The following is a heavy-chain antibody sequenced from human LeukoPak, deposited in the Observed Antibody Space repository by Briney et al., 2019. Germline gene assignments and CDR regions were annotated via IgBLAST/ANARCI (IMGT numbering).Heavy chain of an antibody. CDR1: GGTFSSYV. Sequence: SVKVSCKASGGTFSSYVISWVRQAPGQGLEWMGGIIPIFGTANYAQKFQGRVTITADESTSTAYMELSSLRSEDTAVYYCARDRSFFGVVRVYYYGMDVWGQGTTVTVSS. CDR3: ARDRSFFGVVRVYYYGMDV. D-gene: IGHD3-3*01. V-gene: IGHV1-69*13. CDR2: IIPIFGTA. J-gene: IGHJ6*02.